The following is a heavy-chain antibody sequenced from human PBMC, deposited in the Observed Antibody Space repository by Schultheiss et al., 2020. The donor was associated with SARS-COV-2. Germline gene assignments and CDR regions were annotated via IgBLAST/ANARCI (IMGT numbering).Heavy chain of an antibody. J-gene: IGHJ4*02. CDR3: ARESYYDSSGYLSSY. Sequence: SQTLSLTCAVSGGSISSGGYSWSWIRQPPGKGLEWIGYIYYSGSTNYNPSLKSRVTISVDTSKNQFSLKLSSVTAADTAVYYCARESYYDSSGYLSSYWGQGTLVTVSS. CDR2: IYYSGST. V-gene: IGHV4-30-4*07. CDR1: GGSISSGGYS. D-gene: IGHD3-22*01.